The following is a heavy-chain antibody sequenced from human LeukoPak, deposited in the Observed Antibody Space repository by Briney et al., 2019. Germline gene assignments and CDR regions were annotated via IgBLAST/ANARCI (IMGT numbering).Heavy chain of an antibody. CDR3: ARGTYYYGSGSYYPHYYYYYGMDV. Sequence: GASVKVSCKASGYTFTSYDINWVRQATGQGLEWMGWMNPNSGNTGYAQKFQGRVTMTRNTSISTAYMELSSLRSEDTAVYYCARGTYYYGSGSYYPHYYYYYGMDVWGQGTTVTVSS. CDR2: MNPNSGNT. D-gene: IGHD3-10*01. CDR1: GYTFTSYD. J-gene: IGHJ6*02. V-gene: IGHV1-8*01.